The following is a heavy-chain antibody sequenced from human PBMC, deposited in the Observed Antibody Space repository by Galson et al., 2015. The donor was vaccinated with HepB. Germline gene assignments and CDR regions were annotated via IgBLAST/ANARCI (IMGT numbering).Heavy chain of an antibody. CDR2: IIGSGGST. CDR1: GITFTSYA. J-gene: IGHJ3*02. V-gene: IGHV3-23*01. D-gene: IGHD3-16*02. CDR3: TKWPVWGRYRFGDAFDI. Sequence: SLRLSCAASGITFTSYAMSWVRQAPGKGLEWVSGIIGSGGSTYYADSVEGRFTISRDNSKKTLSLQMNSLRAEDTAVYYCTKWPVWGRYRFGDAFDIWGQGTMVSVSS.